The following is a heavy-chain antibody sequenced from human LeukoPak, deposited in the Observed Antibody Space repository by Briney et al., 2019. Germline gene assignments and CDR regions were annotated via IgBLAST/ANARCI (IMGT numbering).Heavy chain of an antibody. CDR3: AREISETSIAAAETDWFDP. D-gene: IGHD6-13*01. CDR2: INPNSGGT. J-gene: IGHJ5*02. V-gene: IGHV1-2*02. Sequence: GASVTVSCKASGYTFTGYYMHWVRQAPGQGLEWMGWINPNSGGTNYAQKFQGRVTMTRDTSISTAYMELSRLRSDDTAVYYCAREISETSIAAAETDWFDPWGQGTLVTVSS. CDR1: GYTFTGYY.